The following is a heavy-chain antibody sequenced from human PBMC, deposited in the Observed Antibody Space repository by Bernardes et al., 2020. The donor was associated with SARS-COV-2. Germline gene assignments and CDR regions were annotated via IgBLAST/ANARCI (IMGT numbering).Heavy chain of an antibody. V-gene: IGHV3-7*01. J-gene: IGHJ5*02. CDR2: IKQDGSEK. CDR3: VRDLDRYDS. Sequence: GGSLRLSCAASGFTFSSYWMSWVRQAPGKGLEWVANIKQDGSEKYYVDSVKGRFTISRDNAKSTLYLQMNSLRAEDTAVYYCVRDLDRYDSWGQGTLLTVSS. CDR1: GFTFSSYW. D-gene: IGHD3-16*01.